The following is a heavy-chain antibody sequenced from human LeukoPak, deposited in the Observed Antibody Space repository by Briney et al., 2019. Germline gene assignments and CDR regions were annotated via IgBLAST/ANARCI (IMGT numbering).Heavy chain of an antibody. V-gene: IGHV4-39*01. Sequence: TETLSLTCTVSGGSISNSSSYWGWIRQPPGKGLEWIGSIYYSGSTYYNPSLKSRVTISVDTSKNQFSLKLSSVTAADTAVYYCARHSPVGIFYFDYWGQGTLVTVSS. J-gene: IGHJ4*02. CDR3: ARHSPVGIFYFDY. D-gene: IGHD1-26*01. CDR1: GGSISNSSSY. CDR2: IYYSGST.